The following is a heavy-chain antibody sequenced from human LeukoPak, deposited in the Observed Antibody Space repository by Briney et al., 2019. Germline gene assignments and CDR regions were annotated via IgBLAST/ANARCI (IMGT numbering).Heavy chain of an antibody. J-gene: IGHJ4*02. CDR1: GGSISSYY. Sequence: PSETLSLTCTVSGGSISSYYWSWIRQPPGKGLEWIGYIYYGGSTNYNPSLKSRVTISVDTSKNQFSLKLSSVTAADTAVYYCARVGYDSSGPTDFTIDYWGQGTLVTVSS. CDR3: ARVGYDSSGPTDFTIDY. D-gene: IGHD3-22*01. CDR2: IYYGGST. V-gene: IGHV4-59*01.